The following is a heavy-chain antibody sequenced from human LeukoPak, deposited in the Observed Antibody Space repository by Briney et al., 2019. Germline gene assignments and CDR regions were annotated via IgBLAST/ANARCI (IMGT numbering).Heavy chain of an antibody. D-gene: IGHD2-15*01. Sequence: SETLSLTCTVSGCSISSGGYYWSWIRQHPGKGLEWIGYIYYSGSTYYNPSLKSRVTISVDTSKNQFSLKLSSVTAADTAVYYCARVRKKYCSGGSCYSNWFDPWGQGTLVTVSS. V-gene: IGHV4-31*03. CDR1: GCSISSGGYY. CDR2: IYYSGST. CDR3: ARVRKKYCSGGSCYSNWFDP. J-gene: IGHJ5*02.